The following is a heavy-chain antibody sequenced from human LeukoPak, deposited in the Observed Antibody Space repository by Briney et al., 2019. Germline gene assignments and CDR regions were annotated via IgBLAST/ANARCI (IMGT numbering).Heavy chain of an antibody. V-gene: IGHV4-30-4*07. Sequence: SETLSLTCTVSGGSISSGGYSWSWIRQSPGKGLEWIGYIYYSGSTYYNPSLKSRVTISVDTSKNQFSLKLSSVTAADTAVYYCARCGSYYYYYYMDVWGKGTTVTISS. D-gene: IGHD2-15*01. J-gene: IGHJ6*03. CDR1: GGSISSGGYS. CDR2: IYYSGST. CDR3: ARCGSYYYYYYMDV.